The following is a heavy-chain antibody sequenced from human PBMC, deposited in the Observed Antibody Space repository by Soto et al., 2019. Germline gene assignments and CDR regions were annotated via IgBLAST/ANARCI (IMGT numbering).Heavy chain of an antibody. CDR1: RFSFSSYA. CDR3: AKPYSDYYYYGMDV. V-gene: IGHV3-23*01. J-gene: IGHJ6*02. Sequence: GGSLRLSCVDSRFSFSSYAMSWVRQAPGKGLEWVSSITSSGDRTHYADSVKGRFTISRDNSKNTLYLQMNSLRAEDTAVYYCAKPYSDYYYYGMDVWGQGTTVTVSS. D-gene: IGHD4-4*01. CDR2: ITSSGDRT.